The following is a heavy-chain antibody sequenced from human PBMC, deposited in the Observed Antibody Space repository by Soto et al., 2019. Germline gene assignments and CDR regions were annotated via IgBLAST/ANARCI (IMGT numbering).Heavy chain of an antibody. CDR1: GGSISTYD. Sequence: SETLSLTCTVPGGSISTYDWSWIRQPPGKGLEWIGYIYYSGSTNYNPSLKSRVTISLDTSKNQFSLKLSSVTAADTAVYYCARQITGTTVLGYWGQGTLVTVSS. J-gene: IGHJ4*02. V-gene: IGHV4-59*08. D-gene: IGHD1-7*01. CDR3: ARQITGTTVLGY. CDR2: IYYSGST.